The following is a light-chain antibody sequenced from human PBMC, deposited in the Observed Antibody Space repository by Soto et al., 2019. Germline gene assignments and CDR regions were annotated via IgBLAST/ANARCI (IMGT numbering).Light chain of an antibody. CDR2: EVS. J-gene: IGLJ1*01. V-gene: IGLV2-14*01. CDR1: SSDVGAYNY. CDR3: SSYTSSSKTYV. Sequence: QSVLTQPASVSGSPGQSITISCTGTSSDVGAYNYVSWYQQHPGKAPKLMIHEVSKRPSGVSNRFSGSKSGNTDSLTISGLQAEDEADYYCSSYTSSSKTYVFGTGIQVTVL.